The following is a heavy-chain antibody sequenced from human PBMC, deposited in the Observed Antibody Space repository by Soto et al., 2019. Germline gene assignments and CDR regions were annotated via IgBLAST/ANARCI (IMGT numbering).Heavy chain of an antibody. CDR2: ISYDGSYK. CDR1: EFTFSSCA. J-gene: IGHJ6*02. Sequence: PGGSLRLSCEGSEFTFSSCAMHWVRQAPGKGLEWVAVISYDGSYKYYADSVKGRFTISRDNSKTTLYLQMNSLRVEDTAVYYCARGSVVNYSSSSLDVWGQGTTVTVSS. CDR3: ARGSVVNYSSSSLDV. D-gene: IGHD6-13*01. V-gene: IGHV3-30-3*01.